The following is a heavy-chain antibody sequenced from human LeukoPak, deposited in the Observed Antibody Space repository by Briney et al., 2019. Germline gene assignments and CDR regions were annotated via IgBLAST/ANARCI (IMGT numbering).Heavy chain of an antibody. V-gene: IGHV1-2*02. CDR2: INPDSGGT. CDR3: ARGRVEILTGYYDF. CDR1: GYTFSGNY. D-gene: IGHD3-9*01. J-gene: IGHJ4*02. Sequence: ASVKVSCKTSGYTFSGNYMHWVRQAPGQGLEWMGWINPDSGGTIYAQKFQGRVTMTRDTSISTAYMELSRLRSDDTAVYYCARGRVEILTGYYDFWGQGTLVTVSS.